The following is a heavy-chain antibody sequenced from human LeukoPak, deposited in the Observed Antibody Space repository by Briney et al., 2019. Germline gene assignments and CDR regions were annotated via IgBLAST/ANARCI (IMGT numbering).Heavy chain of an antibody. Sequence: SETLSLTCTVSGGSISSSSYYWGWIRQPPGKGLEWIGSIYYSGSTYYNPSLESRVTISVDTSKNQFSLKLSSVTAADTAVYYCARLGIAVADDRDYWGQGTLVTVSS. CDR2: IYYSGST. CDR3: ARLGIAVADDRDY. D-gene: IGHD6-19*01. CDR1: GGSISSSSYY. V-gene: IGHV4-39*01. J-gene: IGHJ4*02.